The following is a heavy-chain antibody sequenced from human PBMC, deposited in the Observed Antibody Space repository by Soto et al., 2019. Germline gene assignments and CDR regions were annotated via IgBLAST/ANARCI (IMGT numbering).Heavy chain of an antibody. Sequence: PSETLSLTCAVYGGSFSGYYWSWIRQPPGKGLEWIGEINHSGSTNYNPSLKSRVTISVDTSKNQFSLKLSSVTAADTAVYYCARVRVRSSSWHRAEYFQHWGQGTLVTVSS. V-gene: IGHV4-34*01. D-gene: IGHD6-13*01. CDR3: ARVRVRSSSWHRAEYFQH. J-gene: IGHJ1*01. CDR1: GGSFSGYY. CDR2: INHSGST.